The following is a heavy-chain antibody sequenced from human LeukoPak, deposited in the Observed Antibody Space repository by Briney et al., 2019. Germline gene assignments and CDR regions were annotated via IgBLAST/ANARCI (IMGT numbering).Heavy chain of an antibody. CDR2: ISWNSGSI. J-gene: IGHJ4*02. Sequence: GGSLRLSCAASGFTFDDYAMHWVRQAPGKGLEWVSGISWNSGSIGYADSVKGRFTISRDNSKNTLYLQMNSLRAEDTAVYYCARDRYLYGSGSVVDYWGQGTLVTVSS. V-gene: IGHV3-9*01. D-gene: IGHD3-10*01. CDR1: GFTFDDYA. CDR3: ARDRYLYGSGSVVDY.